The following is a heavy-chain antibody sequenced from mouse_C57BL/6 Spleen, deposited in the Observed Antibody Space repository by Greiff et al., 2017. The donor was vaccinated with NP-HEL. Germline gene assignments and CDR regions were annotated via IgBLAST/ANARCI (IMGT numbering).Heavy chain of an antibody. D-gene: IGHD2-4*01. J-gene: IGHJ3*01. CDR1: GYSITSGYY. V-gene: IGHV3-6*01. Sequence: DVKLQESGPGLVKPSQSLSLTCSVTGYSITSGYYWNWIRQFPGNKLEWMGYISYDGSNNYNPSLKNRISITRDTSKNQFFLKLNSVTTEDTATYYCARDMSDYDRFAYWGQWTLVTVSA. CDR2: ISYDGSN. CDR3: ARDMSDYDRFAY.